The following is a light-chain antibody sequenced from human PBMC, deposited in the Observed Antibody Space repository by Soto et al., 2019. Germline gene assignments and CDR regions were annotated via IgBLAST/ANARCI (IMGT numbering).Light chain of an antibody. J-gene: IGLJ2*01. CDR3: STWDSSLSVVV. Sequence: QSVLTQPPSVSAAPGQKVTISCSGSTSDIGNNYVSWYQQLPGTAPKLLIYDNDNRPTGIPDRFSGSKSGTSATLGSTGLPTPDVAAYYCSTWDSSLSVVVFGGGTKLTVL. V-gene: IGLV1-51*01. CDR1: TSDIGNNY. CDR2: DND.